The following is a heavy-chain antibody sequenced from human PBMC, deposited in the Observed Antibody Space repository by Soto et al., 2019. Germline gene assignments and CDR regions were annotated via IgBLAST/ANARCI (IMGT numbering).Heavy chain of an antibody. Sequence: EVQLVESGGGLVQPGGSLRLSCAASGLTFSDHYMDWVRQASGKGLEWVGRIRNKAKSYTAEYAASVKGRFTISRDDSKNSLYLQMNSLKIEDTALYYCVRAGTGYQLDYWGQGTLVTVSS. J-gene: IGHJ4*02. CDR2: IRNKAKSYTA. CDR3: VRAGTGYQLDY. CDR1: GLTFSDHY. V-gene: IGHV3-72*01. D-gene: IGHD3-9*01.